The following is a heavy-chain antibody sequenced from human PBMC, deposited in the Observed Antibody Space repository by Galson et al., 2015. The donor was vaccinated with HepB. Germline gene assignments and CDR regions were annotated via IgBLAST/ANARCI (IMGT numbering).Heavy chain of an antibody. CDR1: GFTFSNAW. Sequence: SLRLSCAASGFTFSNAWMSWVRQAPGKGLEWVGRIKSKTDGGTTDYAAPVKGRFTISRDDSKNTLYLQMNSLKTEDTAVYYCTTDPGYSSGWRFDYWGQGTLVTVSS. V-gene: IGHV3-15*01. D-gene: IGHD6-19*01. CDR3: TTDPGYSSGWRFDY. J-gene: IGHJ4*02. CDR2: IKSKTDGGTT.